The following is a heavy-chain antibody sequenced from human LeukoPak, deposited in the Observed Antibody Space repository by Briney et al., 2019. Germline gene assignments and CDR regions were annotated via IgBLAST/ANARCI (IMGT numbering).Heavy chain of an antibody. CDR3: AKAGGYCSAGTCYSNF. CDR1: GFTFSDYA. J-gene: IGHJ4*02. D-gene: IGHD2-15*01. Sequence: PGRSLRLSCAASGFTFSDYAIHWVRQAPGKGLEWVAIISYDGGNKYYTDSVRGRFTISRDNSKNTLYLQMNSLRAEDTAVYYCAKAGGYCSAGTCYSNFWGQGTLVTVSS. CDR2: ISYDGGNK. V-gene: IGHV3-30*18.